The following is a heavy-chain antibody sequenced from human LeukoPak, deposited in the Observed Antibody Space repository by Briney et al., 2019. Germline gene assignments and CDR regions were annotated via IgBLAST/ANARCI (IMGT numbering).Heavy chain of an antibody. J-gene: IGHJ4*02. CDR3: AKGQYYYDSSGYAYFDY. D-gene: IGHD3-22*01. Sequence: GGSLRLSCAASGFTFDDYAMHWVRRAPGKGLEWVSGISWNSGSIGYADSVKGRFTISRDNAKNSLYLQMNSLRAEDTALYYCAKGQYYYDSSGYAYFDYWGQGTLVTVSS. CDR2: ISWNSGSI. V-gene: IGHV3-9*01. CDR1: GFTFDDYA.